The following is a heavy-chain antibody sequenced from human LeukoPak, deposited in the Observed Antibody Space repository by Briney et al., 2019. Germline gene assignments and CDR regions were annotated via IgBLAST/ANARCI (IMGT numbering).Heavy chain of an antibody. J-gene: IGHJ4*02. V-gene: IGHV3-30*18. CDR3: AKDLSYSTIWPYFDF. CDR2: ISYDGSDK. CDR1: GFSFSSHG. Sequence: GGSLRLSCAASGFSFSSHGMHWVRQAPGKGLEWVALISYDGSDKYYADSVKGRFTISRDNSKSTLYLQMNRLSSEDTAVFYCAKDLSYSTIWPYFDFWGQGTLVTVSS. D-gene: IGHD6-13*01.